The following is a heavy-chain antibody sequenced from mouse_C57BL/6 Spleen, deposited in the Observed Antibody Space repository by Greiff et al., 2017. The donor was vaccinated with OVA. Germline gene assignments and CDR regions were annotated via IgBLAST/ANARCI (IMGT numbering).Heavy chain of an antibody. D-gene: IGHD1-1*01. Sequence: DVKLVESGGGLVKPGGSLKLSCAASGFTFSSYAMSWVRQTPEKRLEWVATISDGGSYTYYPDNVKGRFTISRDNAKNNLYLQMSHLKSEDSAMYYCARGLSTTVVGPLYFDVWGTGTTVTVSS. CDR1: GFTFSSYA. CDR3: ARGLSTTVVGPLYFDV. V-gene: IGHV5-4*03. CDR2: ISDGGSYT. J-gene: IGHJ1*03.